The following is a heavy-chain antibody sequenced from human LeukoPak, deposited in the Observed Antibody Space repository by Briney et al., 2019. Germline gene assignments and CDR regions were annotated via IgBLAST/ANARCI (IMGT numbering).Heavy chain of an antibody. CDR1: GASISNYY. CDR2: INTSGNT. Sequence: SEALSLTCTVSGASISNYYWTWIRQSAGKGLQWIGRINTSGNTNYNPYLKSRVTMSLDTSKNQFSRNLSSVTAADTAVYYCARERLGFRVDVWGKGTTVTVSS. J-gene: IGHJ6*04. V-gene: IGHV4-4*07. CDR3: ARERLGFRVDV. D-gene: IGHD3-10*01.